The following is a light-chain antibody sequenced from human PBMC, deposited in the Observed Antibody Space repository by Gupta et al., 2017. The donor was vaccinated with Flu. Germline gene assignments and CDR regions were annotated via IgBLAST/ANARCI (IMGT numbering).Light chain of an antibody. Sequence: QSALTQPVSVAGSPRQSITISCPGTSNNIGGYNLVSWYQQHPGKAPKLMIYEVSNRPSGISNCFSGAKSGNTAPLIISGLQADDEADYYCSSHTAGNTVLFGGGTKLTVL. CDR1: SNNIGGYNL. CDR2: EVS. J-gene: IGLJ3*02. V-gene: IGLV2-14*01. CDR3: SSHTAGNTVL.